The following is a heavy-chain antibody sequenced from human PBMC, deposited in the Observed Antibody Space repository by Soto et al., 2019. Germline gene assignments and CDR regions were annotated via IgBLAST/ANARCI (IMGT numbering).Heavy chain of an antibody. J-gene: IGHJ4*02. CDR1: GGSISSDGYS. CDR3: VRDHHWSFDY. Sequence: PSETLSLTCAVSGGSISSDGYSWSWIRQPPGKGLEWIGYIYHSGSTYYNPSLKSRVTISVDRSKNQFSLKLSSVTAADTAIYYCVRDHHWSFDYWAPGTLVTVSS. V-gene: IGHV4-30-2*01. CDR2: IYHSGST. D-gene: IGHD2-8*02.